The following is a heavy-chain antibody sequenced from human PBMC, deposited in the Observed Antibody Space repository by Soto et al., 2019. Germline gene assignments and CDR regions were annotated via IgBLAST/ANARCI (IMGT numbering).Heavy chain of an antibody. V-gene: IGHV2-5*02. Sequence: QITLKESGPTLVKPTQTLTLTCTFSGFSLSTGGVGVGWIRQPPGKALEWLALIYWDDDKRYSPSLKSRLTGTKATSKTQVVLTMTNMAPVDTATYYCAHSRCGGDCLRSYSSHYYYGMDVWGQGTTVTVSS. J-gene: IGHJ6*02. CDR1: GFSLSTGGVG. CDR3: AHSRCGGDCLRSYSSHYYYGMDV. D-gene: IGHD2-21*02. CDR2: IYWDDDK.